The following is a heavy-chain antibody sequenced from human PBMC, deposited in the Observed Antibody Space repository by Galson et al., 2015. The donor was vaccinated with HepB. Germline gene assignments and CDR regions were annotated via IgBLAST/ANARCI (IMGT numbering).Heavy chain of an antibody. CDR3: ARLPRSSPRPPMVKIYYYYYYMDV. CDR1: GYSFTSYW. V-gene: IGHV5-51*01. CDR2: IYPGDSDT. J-gene: IGHJ6*03. Sequence: QSGAEVKKPGESLKISCKGSGYSFTSYWIGWVRQMPGKGLEWMGIIYPGDSDTRYSPSFQGQVTISADKSISTAYLQWSSLKASDTAMYYCARLPRSSPRPPMVKIYYYYYYMDVWGKGTTVTVSS. D-gene: IGHD5-18*01.